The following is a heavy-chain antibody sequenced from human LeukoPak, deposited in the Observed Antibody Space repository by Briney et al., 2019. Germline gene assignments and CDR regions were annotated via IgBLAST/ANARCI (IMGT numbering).Heavy chain of an antibody. J-gene: IGHJ1*01. D-gene: IGHD4-17*01. CDR3: AKVGYGDYIEFQH. CDR1: GFTFSSYG. Sequence: GGSLRLSCAASGFTFSSYGMHWVRQAPGKGLEWVAFTRYDGSNKYYADSVKGRFTISRDNSKNTLYLQMNSLRAEDTAVYYCAKVGYGDYIEFQHWGQGTLVTVSS. CDR2: TRYDGSNK. V-gene: IGHV3-30*02.